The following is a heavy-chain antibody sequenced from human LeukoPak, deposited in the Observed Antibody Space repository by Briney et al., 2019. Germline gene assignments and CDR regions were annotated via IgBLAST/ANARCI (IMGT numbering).Heavy chain of an antibody. J-gene: IGHJ4*02. V-gene: IGHV3-74*01. CDR3: AFGTVSQSYNH. Sequence: GGSLRLSCAASGFTFSTYWMHWVRQAPGKGLVWVSHINTVGSRTDYTDSVKGRFTVSRDNAKNTLYLQMNSLRAEDTAVYYCAFGTVSQSYNHWGQGTLVTVSS. CDR1: GFTFSTYW. CDR2: INTVGSRT. D-gene: IGHD3-10*01.